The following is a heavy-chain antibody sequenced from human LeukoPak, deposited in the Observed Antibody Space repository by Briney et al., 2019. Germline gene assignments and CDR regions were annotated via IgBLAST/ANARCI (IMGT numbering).Heavy chain of an antibody. J-gene: IGHJ4*02. CDR3: ASRRYGPGSHDY. V-gene: IGHV4-34*01. Sequence: SETLSLTCAVYGGSFSGYYWSWIRQPPGKGLEWIGEINHSGSTNYNPSLKSRVTISVDTSKNQFSLKLSSVTAADTAVYYCASRRYGPGSHDYWGQGILVTVSS. CDR2: INHSGST. CDR1: GGSFSGYY. D-gene: IGHD3-10*01.